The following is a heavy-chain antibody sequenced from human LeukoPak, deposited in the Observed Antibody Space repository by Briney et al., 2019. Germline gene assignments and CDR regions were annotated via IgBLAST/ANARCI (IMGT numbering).Heavy chain of an antibody. J-gene: IGHJ4*02. CDR3: AREGDPTGSYYNY. Sequence: GSLRLSCAASGFTFNYYGMHWVRQPPGKGLEWIGEIYHSGSTNYNPSLKSRVTISVDKSKNQFSLNLNSVTAADTAVYYCAREGDPTGSYYNYWGQGILVTVSS. CDR2: IYHSGST. CDR1: GFTFNYYG. D-gene: IGHD3-10*01. V-gene: IGHV4-4*02.